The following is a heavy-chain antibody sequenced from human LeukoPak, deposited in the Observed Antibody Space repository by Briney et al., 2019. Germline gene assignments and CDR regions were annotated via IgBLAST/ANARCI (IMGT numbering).Heavy chain of an antibody. CDR3: AKDPSFRPGYFDY. Sequence: GGSLRLSCAASGFTFSSYGMHWVRQAPGKGLEWVAFIRYDGSNKYYADSVKGRFTISRDNSKNTLYLQMNSLRAEDTAVYYRAKDPSFRPGYFDYWGQGTLVTVSS. CDR1: GFTFSSYG. J-gene: IGHJ4*02. CDR2: IRYDGSNK. V-gene: IGHV3-30*02.